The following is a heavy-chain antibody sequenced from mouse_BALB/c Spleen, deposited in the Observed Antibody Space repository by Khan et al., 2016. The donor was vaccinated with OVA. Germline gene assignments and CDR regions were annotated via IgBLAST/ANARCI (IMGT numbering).Heavy chain of an antibody. CDR1: GYSFTSYY. J-gene: IGHJ3*01. Sequence: LQQSGPELMKPGASVKISCKVSGYSFTSYYIHWIMQSHGKSLEWIGYIDPFSGGITYNQKFKGKATLTVDKSSSTSYIYFSNLTSEDSAVYYCKKHGNVAWFTYWGQGTLVTVSA. V-gene: IGHV1S135*01. CDR3: KKHGNVAWFTY. CDR2: IDPFSGGI. D-gene: IGHD2-1*01.